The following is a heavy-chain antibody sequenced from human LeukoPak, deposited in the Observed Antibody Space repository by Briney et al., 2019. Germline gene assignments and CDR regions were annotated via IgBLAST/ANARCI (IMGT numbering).Heavy chain of an antibody. CDR3: ARRCGGDCYAFDS. CDR2: ISTHNGNT. Sequence: GASVKVSCKASGYTFTSYGISWVRQAPGQGLEWMGWISTHNGNTHYAQKLQGRVTMTTDTSTSTAYMELRSLRSDDTAVYYCARRCGGDCYAFDSWGQGTLVTVSS. J-gene: IGHJ4*02. D-gene: IGHD2-21*02. CDR1: GYTFTSYG. V-gene: IGHV1-18*01.